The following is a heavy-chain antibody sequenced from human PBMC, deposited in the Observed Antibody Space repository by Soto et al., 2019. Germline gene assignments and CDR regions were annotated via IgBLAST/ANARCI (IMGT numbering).Heavy chain of an antibody. CDR1: GFSFSNYW. D-gene: IGHD2-21*02. J-gene: IGHJ4*02. V-gene: IGHV3-7*01. CDR2: VKEDGSVK. Sequence: GALRLSCAASGFSFSNYWMTWVRQAPGKGLEWVASVKEDGSVKYYVDSVKGRFTISRDNAKNSLYLQMNSLRAEDTAVYYCVKDHCGGDCYSNPYFDYWGQGTLVTVSS. CDR3: VKDHCGGDCYSNPYFDY.